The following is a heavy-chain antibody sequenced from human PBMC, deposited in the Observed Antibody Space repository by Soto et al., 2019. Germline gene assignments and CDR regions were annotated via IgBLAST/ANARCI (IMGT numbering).Heavy chain of an antibody. CDR1: GDTFINYG. Sequence: VASVKVSCKGSGDTFINYGISWVRQAPGQGLEWMGWISGNNGNTNYAQKFQGRVTMTADTSTSTAYMELRSLRSEDTAVYYCATKVALTGYSSSWRRFDYWGQGTLVTVSS. CDR3: ATKVALTGYSSSWRRFDY. V-gene: IGHV1-18*01. CDR2: ISGNNGNT. D-gene: IGHD6-13*01. J-gene: IGHJ4*02.